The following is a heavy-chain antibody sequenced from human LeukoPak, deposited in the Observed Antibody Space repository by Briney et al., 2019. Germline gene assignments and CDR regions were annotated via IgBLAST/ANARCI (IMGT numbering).Heavy chain of an antibody. D-gene: IGHD3-10*01. Sequence: GGSLRLSCAASGFTFSSYWMHWVRQAPGKGLVWVSRINSDGSITNYADSVKGRFTISRDNAKNTLYLQMNSLRADDTAVYYCAKRASGSGTSLYYFDYWGQGTLVTVSS. CDR2: INSDGSIT. CDR1: GFTFSSYW. V-gene: IGHV3-74*01. J-gene: IGHJ4*02. CDR3: AKRASGSGTSLYYFDY.